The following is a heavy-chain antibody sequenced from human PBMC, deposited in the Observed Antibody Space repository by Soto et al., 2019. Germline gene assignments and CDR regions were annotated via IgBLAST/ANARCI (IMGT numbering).Heavy chain of an antibody. CDR2: MNPNSGNT. D-gene: IGHD1-26*01. Sequence: QVQLVQSGAEVKKPGASVKVSCKASGYTFTSYDINWVRQATGQGLEWMGWMNPNSGNTGYAHKFQGRVTMTRNTSISTAYMELSSLRSEDTAVYYCARELSFFRTNYGMDVWGQGTTVTVSS. CDR1: GYTFTSYD. V-gene: IGHV1-8*01. J-gene: IGHJ6*02. CDR3: ARELSFFRTNYGMDV.